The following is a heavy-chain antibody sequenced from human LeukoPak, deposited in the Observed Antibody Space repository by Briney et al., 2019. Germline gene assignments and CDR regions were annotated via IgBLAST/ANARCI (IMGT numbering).Heavy chain of an antibody. CDR3: AELGITMIGGV. J-gene: IGHJ6*04. CDR1: GFTFSSYE. V-gene: IGHV3-48*03. D-gene: IGHD3-10*02. Sequence: GGSLRLSCAASGFTFSSYEMNWVRQAPGKGLEWVSYISSSGSTIYYADSVKGRFTISRDNAENSLYLQMNSLRAEDTAVYYCAELGITMIGGVWGKGTTVTISS. CDR2: ISSSGSTI.